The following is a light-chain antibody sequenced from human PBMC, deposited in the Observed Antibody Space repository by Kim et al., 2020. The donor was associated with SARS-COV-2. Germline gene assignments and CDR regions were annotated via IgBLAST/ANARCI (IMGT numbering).Light chain of an antibody. CDR2: GAS. J-gene: IGKJ2*02. CDR1: QSVTSN. V-gene: IGKV3-15*01. Sequence: VSPGERATLSCRASQSVTSNLAWYQQKPGQAPRLFIYGASTRATGIPARFSGSGSGTEFTLTISSLQSEDFAVYYCQQYDNWPRGTFGQGTKLEI. CDR3: QQYDNWPRGT.